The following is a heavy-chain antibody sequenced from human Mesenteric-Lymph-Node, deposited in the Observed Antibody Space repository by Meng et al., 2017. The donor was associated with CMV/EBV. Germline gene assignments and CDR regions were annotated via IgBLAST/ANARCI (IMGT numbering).Heavy chain of an antibody. V-gene: IGHV4-4*01. Sequence: LTCAVSGDSSSRNLWWGRVRQPPGKGLEWIGEISYSGSTKYNPSLQSRVTISSDTTNNRFSLRLNSVTAADTGVYFCARSPGFWSLDYWGRGTLVTVSS. J-gene: IGHJ4*02. CDR2: ISYSGST. CDR3: ARSPGFWSLDY. CDR1: GDSSSRNLW. D-gene: IGHD2-8*02.